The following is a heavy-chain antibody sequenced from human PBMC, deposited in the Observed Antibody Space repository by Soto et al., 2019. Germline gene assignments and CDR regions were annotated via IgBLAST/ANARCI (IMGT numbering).Heavy chain of an antibody. D-gene: IGHD5-12*01. Sequence: ASVKVSCKASGGTFSSYAISWVRQAPGQGLEWMGGIIPIFGTANYAQKFQGRVTITADESTSTAYMELSSLRSEDTAVYYCAREKMDIVATIRGPRDDAFEIWGQGTMVTVSS. CDR3: AREKMDIVATIRGPRDDAFEI. CDR2: IIPIFGTA. J-gene: IGHJ3*02. V-gene: IGHV1-69*13. CDR1: GGTFSSYA.